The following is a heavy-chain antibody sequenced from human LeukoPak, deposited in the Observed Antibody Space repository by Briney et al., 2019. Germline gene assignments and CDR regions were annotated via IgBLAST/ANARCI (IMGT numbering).Heavy chain of an antibody. V-gene: IGHV4-39*07. Sequence: SETLSLICTVSGGSINSNTYYAGWIRQTPGKGLEWIGNRYYSGSSDYNPSLKSRVTISVDTSKNQFSLKLSSVTAADTAVYYCARDKMTTVVPNWFDPWGQGTLVTVSS. CDR1: GGSINSNTYY. CDR3: ARDKMTTVVPNWFDP. D-gene: IGHD4-23*01. CDR2: RYYSGSS. J-gene: IGHJ5*02.